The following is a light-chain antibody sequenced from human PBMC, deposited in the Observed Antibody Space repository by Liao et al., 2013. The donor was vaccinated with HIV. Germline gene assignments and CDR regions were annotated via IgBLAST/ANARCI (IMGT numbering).Light chain of an antibody. J-gene: IGLJ1*01. CDR1: NVGSQS. CDR2: YDT. V-gene: IGLV3-21*01. Sequence: SYELTQSPSVSVAPGGTATITCGGKNVGSQSVHWYQQKPGQAPVPVIFYDTNRPTGIPDRFSGSNSGNTATLTISRVEAGDEADYYCQVWDSGTDHYVFGTGTQVTVL. CDR3: QVWDSGTDHYV.